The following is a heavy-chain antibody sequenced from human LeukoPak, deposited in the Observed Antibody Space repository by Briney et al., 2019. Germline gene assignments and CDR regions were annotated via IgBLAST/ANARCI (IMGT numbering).Heavy chain of an antibody. J-gene: IGHJ5*02. D-gene: IGHD6-13*01. CDR2: INPNSGGT. CDR1: GYTFTDYY. V-gene: IGHV1-2*02. Sequence: ASVKVSCKASGYTFTDYYIHWVRQAPGQGLEWMGWINPNSGGTNYAQKFQGRVTMTRDTSISTAYMELSRLRSDDTAVYYCATRSHSSSWFSNRFDPWGQGTLVTVSS. CDR3: ATRSHSSSWFSNRFDP.